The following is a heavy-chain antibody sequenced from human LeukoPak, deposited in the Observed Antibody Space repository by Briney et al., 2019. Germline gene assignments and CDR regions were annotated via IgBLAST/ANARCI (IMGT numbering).Heavy chain of an antibody. J-gene: IGHJ4*02. Sequence: GGSLRLSCAASGFTFSSYAMTWVRQAPGKGLEWVSTISGSGGGGSTYYADSVKGRFTISRDNSKNTLYLQMNSLRADDTAVYYCAKGRYSSGWYLDYWGQGTLVTVSS. D-gene: IGHD6-19*01. CDR3: AKGRYSSGWYLDY. CDR1: GFTFSSYA. CDR2: ISGSGGGGST. V-gene: IGHV3-23*01.